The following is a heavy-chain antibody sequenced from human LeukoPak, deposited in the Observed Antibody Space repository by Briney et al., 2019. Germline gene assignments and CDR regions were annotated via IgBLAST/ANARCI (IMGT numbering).Heavy chain of an antibody. CDR3: GRGQFLYDFWSGYPQFDP. V-gene: IGHV4-34*01. CDR1: GGSFSGYY. D-gene: IGHD3-3*01. Sequence: SETLSLTCAVYGGSFSGYYWSWIRQPPGKGLEWIGEINHSGSTNYNPSLKSRVTISVDTSKNQFSLKLSSVTAADTAVYYCGRGQFLYDFWSGYPQFDPWGQGTLVTVSS. J-gene: IGHJ5*02. CDR2: INHSGST.